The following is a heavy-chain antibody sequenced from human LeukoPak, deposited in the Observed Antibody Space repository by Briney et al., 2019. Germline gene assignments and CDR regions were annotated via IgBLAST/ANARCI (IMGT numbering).Heavy chain of an antibody. V-gene: IGHV3-21*01. CDR2: ISSSSSYI. CDR3: ARGGWMATTIDY. Sequence: GGSLRLSCAASGFTFSSYSMNWVRQAPGKGLEWVSSISSSSSYIYTADSVKGRFTISRDNAKNSLYLQMNSLRAEDTAVYYCARGGWMATTIDYWGQGTLVTASS. D-gene: IGHD5-24*01. CDR1: GFTFSSYS. J-gene: IGHJ4*02.